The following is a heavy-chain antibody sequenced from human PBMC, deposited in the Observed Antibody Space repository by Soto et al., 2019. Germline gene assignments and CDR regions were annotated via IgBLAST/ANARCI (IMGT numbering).Heavy chain of an antibody. D-gene: IGHD3-10*01. CDR2: IYYSGST. CDR3: ARLRSGSRPNFDY. Sequence: ETLSLTCTVSGGSISSSSYYWGWIRQPPGKGLEWIGSIYYSGSTYYNPSLKSRVTISVDTSKNQFSLKLSSVTAADTAVYYCARLRSGSRPNFDYWGQGTLVTVSS. CDR1: GGSISSSSYY. V-gene: IGHV4-39*01. J-gene: IGHJ4*02.